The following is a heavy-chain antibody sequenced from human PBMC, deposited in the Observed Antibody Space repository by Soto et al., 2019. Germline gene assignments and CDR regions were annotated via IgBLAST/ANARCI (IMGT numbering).Heavy chain of an antibody. D-gene: IGHD6-13*01. V-gene: IGHV1-18*01. Sequence: QVQLVQSGAEVKKPGASVKVSCKASGYTFTNYDISWVRQAPGQGLEWMGWISAYNADTTYAQKFQDRVTMTKDISTSTAYMELRSLRSDDTALYYCARDRSSSDLWGQGTLVTVSS. CDR2: ISAYNADT. CDR3: ARDRSSSDL. CDR1: GYTFTNYD. J-gene: IGHJ4*02.